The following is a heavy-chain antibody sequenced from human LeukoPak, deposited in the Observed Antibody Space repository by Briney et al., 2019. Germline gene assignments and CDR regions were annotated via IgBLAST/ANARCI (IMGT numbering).Heavy chain of an antibody. CDR2: INHSGST. J-gene: IGHJ4*02. V-gene: IGHV4-34*01. CDR1: GGSFSGYY. Sequence: SETLSLTCAVYGGSFSGYYWSWIRQPPGKGLEWIGEINHSGSTNYNPSLKSRVTISVDTSKNQFSLKLSSVTAADTAVYYCARLSPPRYCSSTSCSANRADYWGQGTLVTVSS. D-gene: IGHD2-2*01. CDR3: ARLSPPRYCSSTSCSANRADY.